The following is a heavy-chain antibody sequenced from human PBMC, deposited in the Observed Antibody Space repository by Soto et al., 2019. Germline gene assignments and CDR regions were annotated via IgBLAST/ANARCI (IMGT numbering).Heavy chain of an antibody. CDR2: INSDGSST. Sequence: EVQLVESGVGLVQPGGSLRLSCAASGFTFSSYWMHWVRQAPGKGLVWVSRINSDGSSTSYADSVKGRFTISRNNAKNTFYLQMNSLRAEYTDVYYWALAVAGPTAIGYWGQGTLVTVSS. CDR3: ALAVAGPTAIGY. CDR1: GFTFSSYW. D-gene: IGHD6-19*01. J-gene: IGHJ4*02. V-gene: IGHV3-74*01.